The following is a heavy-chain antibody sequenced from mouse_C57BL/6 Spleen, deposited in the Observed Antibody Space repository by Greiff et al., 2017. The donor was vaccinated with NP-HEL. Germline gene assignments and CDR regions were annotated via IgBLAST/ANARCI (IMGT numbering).Heavy chain of an antibody. Sequence: EVQLQESGPGLVKPSQSLSLPCSVTGYSITSGYYWNWIRQFPGNQLEWMGYISYDGSNNYNPSLKNRISITRYTSKNQFFLKLNSVTTEDTATSNCDRETTVVATDAMDDWGQGTSVTVSS. CDR3: DRETTVVATDAMDD. D-gene: IGHD1-1*01. J-gene: IGHJ4*01. V-gene: IGHV3-6*01. CDR1: GYSITSGYY. CDR2: ISYDGSN.